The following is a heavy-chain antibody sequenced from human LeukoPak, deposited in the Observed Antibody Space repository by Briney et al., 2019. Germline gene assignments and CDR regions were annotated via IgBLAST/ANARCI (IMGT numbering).Heavy chain of an antibody. V-gene: IGHV4-39*07. CDR1: GGSITTTSYY. Sequence: SETLSLTCSVSGGSITTTSYYWGWIRQAPGKGLEWIGSLYYNGGTDYKAPLKSRVNILLDTSRNQFSLKLRSVTAADTAIYYCARVTRYSFGGPSGGQYSYYMDVWGKGTTVIVSS. D-gene: IGHD2-15*01. CDR3: ARVTRYSFGGPSGGQYSYYMDV. CDR2: LYYNGGT. J-gene: IGHJ6*03.